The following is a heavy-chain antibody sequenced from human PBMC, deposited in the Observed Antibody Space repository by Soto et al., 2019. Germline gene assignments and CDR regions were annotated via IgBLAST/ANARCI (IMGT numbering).Heavy chain of an antibody. J-gene: IGHJ3*02. D-gene: IGHD6-19*01. CDR2: ISFDGGNK. CDR1: GFTFSSYG. Sequence: GGSLRLSCAASGFTFSSYGMHWVRQAPGKGLEWVAVISFDGGNKYYANSVRGRFTISRDNSKNTLYLQMNSLRSEDTAVYYSATLIAVADAFDIWGQGPMVTV. V-gene: IGHV3-30*03. CDR3: ATLIAVADAFDI.